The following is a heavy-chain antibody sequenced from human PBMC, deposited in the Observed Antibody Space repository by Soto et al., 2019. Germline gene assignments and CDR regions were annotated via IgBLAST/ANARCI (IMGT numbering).Heavy chain of an antibody. J-gene: IGHJ6*02. CDR1: GDSVSSNSAA. CDR3: ARGQWLVLGNYYYGMDV. Sequence: SQTLSLTCAISGDSVSSNSAAWNWIRQSPSRGPEWLGRTYYRSKWYNDYAVSVKSRITIDPDTSKNQFSLQLNSVTPEDTAVYYCARGQWLVLGNYYYGMDVWGQGTTVTVSS. D-gene: IGHD6-19*01. V-gene: IGHV6-1*01. CDR2: TYYRSKWYN.